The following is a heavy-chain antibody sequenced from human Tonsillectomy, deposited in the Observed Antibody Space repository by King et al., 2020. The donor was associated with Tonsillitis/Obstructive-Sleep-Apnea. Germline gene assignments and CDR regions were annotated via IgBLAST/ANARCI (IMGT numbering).Heavy chain of an antibody. CDR3: VPRLDY. Sequence: VQLVESGGGLVQPGGSLRLSCAASGFTFSTYSMNWVRQAPGKGLEWVSYISGSSSTIYYADSVKGRFTISRDNAKNSLYLQMNSLRDEDTAVYYCVPRLDYWGQGTLVTVSS. CDR1: GFTFSTYS. V-gene: IGHV3-48*02. CDR2: ISGSSSTI. J-gene: IGHJ4*02.